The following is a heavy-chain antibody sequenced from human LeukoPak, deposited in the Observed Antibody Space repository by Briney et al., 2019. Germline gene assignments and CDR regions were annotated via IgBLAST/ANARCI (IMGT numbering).Heavy chain of an antibody. V-gene: IGHV3-23*01. CDR3: AKGVGIEGAGHFDP. Sequence: GGSLRLSCAASGFTFSSYAMTWVRQAPGKGLEWVSSISGSGYSTYYADSVKGRFTISRDNSKNTLYLQMNSLRGEDTAVYYCAKGVGIEGAGHFDPWGQGTVVTLSS. CDR2: ISGSGYST. J-gene: IGHJ5*02. CDR1: GFTFSSYA. D-gene: IGHD6-13*01.